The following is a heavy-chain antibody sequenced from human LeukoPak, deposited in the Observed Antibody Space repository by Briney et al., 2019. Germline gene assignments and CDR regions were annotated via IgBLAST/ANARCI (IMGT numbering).Heavy chain of an antibody. V-gene: IGHV3-15*07. CDR1: GFIFSNAW. J-gene: IGHJ4*02. CDR2: IKSKTDGGTT. CDR3: TRDRETVSGSYLYDY. Sequence: PGGSLRLSCAASGFIFSNAWMNWVRQAPGKGLEWVGHIKSKTDGGTTEYAASVKGRFTISRDDSKSIAYLQMNSLKTEDTAVYYCTRDRETVSGSYLYDYWGQGTLVTVSS. D-gene: IGHD1-26*01.